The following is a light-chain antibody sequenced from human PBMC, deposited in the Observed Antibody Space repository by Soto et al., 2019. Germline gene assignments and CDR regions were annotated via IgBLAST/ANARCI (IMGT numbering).Light chain of an antibody. CDR2: GAS. CDR1: PSLRSN. CDR3: QQYNYWPPT. J-gene: IGKJ1*01. V-gene: IGKV3-15*01. Sequence: EIVMSQSPATLSLSPGERATLSCRAGPSLRSNLAWYQQKPGQAPRLLIYGASTRATRIPTRFTGSGSGTEFTLTISSLQSEDFAVYYCQQYNYWPPTFGQGTKVEIK.